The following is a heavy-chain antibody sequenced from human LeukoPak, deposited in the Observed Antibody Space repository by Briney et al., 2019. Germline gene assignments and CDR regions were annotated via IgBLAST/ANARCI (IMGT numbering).Heavy chain of an antibody. CDR1: GFTFSSYG. Sequence: GRSLRLSCAASGFTFSSYGLHWVRQAPGKGVEWVAVISYDGSNKYYADSVKGRFTISRDNSKHTLYLQMNSLRAEETAVYYCAKIWGGFGELCDRCGRNAFDICGQGTMVTASS. CDR3: AKIWGGFGELCDRCGRNAFDI. CDR2: ISYDGSNK. V-gene: IGHV3-30*18. J-gene: IGHJ3*02. D-gene: IGHD3-10*01.